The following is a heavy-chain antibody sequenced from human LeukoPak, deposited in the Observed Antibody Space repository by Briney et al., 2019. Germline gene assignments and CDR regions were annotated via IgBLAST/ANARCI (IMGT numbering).Heavy chain of an antibody. J-gene: IGHJ4*02. V-gene: IGHV3-23*01. CDR3: AKGSSGYFFDL. Sequence: PGGSLRLSCAASGFIFNNYGLVWVRQAPGKGLEWVSAISNDGGGTTYADFVKGRFSVSRGNSKNTLFLQMNSQRAEDTALYYCAKGSSGYFFDLWGQGTLVTVSS. CDR1: GFIFNNYG. D-gene: IGHD3-22*01. CDR2: ISNDGGGT.